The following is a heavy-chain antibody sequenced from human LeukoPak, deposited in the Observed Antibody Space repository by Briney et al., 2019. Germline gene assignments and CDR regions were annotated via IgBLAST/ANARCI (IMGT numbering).Heavy chain of an antibody. V-gene: IGHV3-23*01. CDR1: GFTFSSYA. J-gene: IGHJ4*02. CDR3: AKALYYYDSSGYSDY. D-gene: IGHD3-22*01. Sequence: GGSLRLSCAASGFTFSSYAMSWVRQAPGKGLEWVSAISGSGGSTYYADSVKGRFTISRDNSKNTLYLQMNSLRAEDTAVYYCAKALYYYDSSGYSDYWGQGTLVTVFS. CDR2: ISGSGGST.